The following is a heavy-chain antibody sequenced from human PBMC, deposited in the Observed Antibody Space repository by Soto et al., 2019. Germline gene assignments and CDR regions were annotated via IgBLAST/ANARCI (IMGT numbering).Heavy chain of an antibody. CDR1: GGTFNSYG. CDR3: ARVRVVRGVIPSHFGL. CDR2: IIPLYGTV. Sequence: QDHLAQSGAEVKKPGSSVTVSCKASGGTFNSYGISWVRQAPGQGLDWMGVIIPLYGTVNNAQKFQGRVSIPADKTTSTAYMDLSSLRSDATAVYYCARVRVVRGVIPSHFGLWGQGTLVTVSS. J-gene: IGHJ4*02. V-gene: IGHV1-69*06. D-gene: IGHD3-10*01.